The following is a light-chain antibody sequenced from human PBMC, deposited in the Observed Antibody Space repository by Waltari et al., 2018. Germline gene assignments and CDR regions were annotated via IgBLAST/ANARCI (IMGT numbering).Light chain of an antibody. CDR3: QVWDSTSGVV. Sequence: SSVLTPPPSVSVAPGKTARITCGENNIGDKSVHWYQQKPGQAPVMVIYDDGGRPSGIPERFSGSNSGNTATLTISRVEAGDEADYYCQVWDSTSGVVFGGGTKLTVL. J-gene: IGLJ2*01. CDR1: NIGDKS. CDR2: DDG. V-gene: IGLV3-21*04.